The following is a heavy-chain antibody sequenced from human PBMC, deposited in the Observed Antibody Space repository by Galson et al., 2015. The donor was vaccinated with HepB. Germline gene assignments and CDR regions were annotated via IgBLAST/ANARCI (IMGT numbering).Heavy chain of an antibody. CDR2: ISTSSSTA. CDR1: GFTFSNYK. Sequence: SLRLSCAASGFTFSNYKMNWVRQAPGKGLEWVAHISTSSSTAYYSDSVKGRFAVSRDNVKNSLFLQMSSLRVEDTAVYYCARDHYYSDAFDVWGQGAMVTVSS. CDR3: ARDHYYSDAFDV. V-gene: IGHV3-48*03. J-gene: IGHJ3*01. D-gene: IGHD3-10*01.